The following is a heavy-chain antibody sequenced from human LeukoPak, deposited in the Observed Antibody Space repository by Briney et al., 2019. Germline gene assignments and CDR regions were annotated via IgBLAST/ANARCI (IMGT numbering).Heavy chain of an antibody. V-gene: IGHV3-33*06. CDR2: IWYDGSKK. CDR1: GFTFSGYG. J-gene: IGHJ1*01. Sequence: GGSLRLSCAASGFTFSGYGMHCVRQAPGKGLEWVAVIWYDGSKKYYADSVKGRFTISRDNSKNTLFLQMDSLRAEDTAMYYCAKEPNPYSSGWYFQDWGQGTLVTVSS. D-gene: IGHD6-25*01. CDR3: AKEPNPYSSGWYFQD.